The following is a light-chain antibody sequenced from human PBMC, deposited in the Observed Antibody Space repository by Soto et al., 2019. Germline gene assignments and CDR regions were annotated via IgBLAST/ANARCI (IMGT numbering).Light chain of an antibody. CDR1: QGIRDD. CDR2: AAS. J-gene: IGKJ1*01. V-gene: IGKV1-6*01. CDR3: LQDYNYPRT. Sequence: AIQMTQSPSSLSASVGDRVTITCRASQGIRDDLGWYQQKPGKAPNLLIYAASSLQSGVPSRFSGSGSGTDFTLTISRLQPEDFATYYCLQDYNYPRTFGQGTKVDI.